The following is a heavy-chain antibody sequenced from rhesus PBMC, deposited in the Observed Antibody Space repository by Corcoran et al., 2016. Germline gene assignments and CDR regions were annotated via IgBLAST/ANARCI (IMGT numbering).Heavy chain of an antibody. J-gene: IGHJ4*01. CDR2: VYGKSVSN. CDR1: GVSISDNYY. D-gene: IGHD6-31*01. V-gene: IGHV4S9*01. Sequence: VQLQGSGPGLVKPSETLSLTCAVSGVSISDNYYWHCICPPPGKGLEWIGNVYGKSVSNDYNPSLKSRVTISKYTSKNQFFLILNSVTAADTAVYYCSRSPGAWFFDYWGQGVLVTVSS. CDR3: SRSPGAWFFDY.